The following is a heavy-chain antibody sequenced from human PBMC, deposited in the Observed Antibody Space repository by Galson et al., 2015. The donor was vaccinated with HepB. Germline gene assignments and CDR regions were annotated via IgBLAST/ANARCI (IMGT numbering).Heavy chain of an antibody. CDR3: ARAQIVVVPAAIFFGLRPGQYYFDY. D-gene: IGHD2-2*01. Sequence: SVKVSCKASGYTFTSYAMNWVRQAPGQGLEWMGWINTNTGNPTYAQGFTGRFVFSLDTSVSTAYLQISSLKAEDTAVYYCARAQIVVVPAAIFFGLRPGQYYFDYWGQGTLVTVSS. J-gene: IGHJ4*02. CDR2: INTNTGNP. CDR1: GYTFTSYA. V-gene: IGHV7-4-1*02.